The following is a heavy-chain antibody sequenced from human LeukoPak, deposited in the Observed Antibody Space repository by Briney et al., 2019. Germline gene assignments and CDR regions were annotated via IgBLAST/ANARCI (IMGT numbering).Heavy chain of an antibody. CDR1: GFTFSSYS. CDR3: ARSGGDYFDY. D-gene: IGHD2-15*01. Sequence: SGGSLRLSCAVSGFTFSSYSMNWVRQAPGKGLEWVSSISSSSYIYYADSVKGRFTISRDNAKNSLYLQMNSLRAEDTAVYYCARSGGDYFDYWGQGTLVTVSS. V-gene: IGHV3-21*01. CDR2: ISSSSYI. J-gene: IGHJ4*02.